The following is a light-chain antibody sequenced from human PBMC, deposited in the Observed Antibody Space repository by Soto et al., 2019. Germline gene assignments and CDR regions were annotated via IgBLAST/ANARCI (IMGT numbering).Light chain of an antibody. J-gene: IGKJ4*01. CDR3: QQYKNWPPLT. V-gene: IGKV3-15*01. Sequence: EIVMTQSPATLSVSPGETATLSCRASQSVSFHLAWYPQKPGQGPRLLIYGAFTRATGIPARFSGSESGTDVTLTIRRLQSEDFALYYCQQYKNWPPLTFGGGTKVEIK. CDR2: GAF. CDR1: QSVSFH.